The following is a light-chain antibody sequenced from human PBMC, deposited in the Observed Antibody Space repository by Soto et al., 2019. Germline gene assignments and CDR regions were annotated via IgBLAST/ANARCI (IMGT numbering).Light chain of an antibody. Sequence: DIVMTQSPDSLAASLGERATINCKSSQSVLDRLAWYQQRPGRPPKLVIYGASTRESGVPDRFSGSGSGTDFSLTITSLQAEDVAVYYCQQYYTIPFTFGPGNKVDVK. V-gene: IGKV4-1*01. CDR1: QSVLDR. CDR2: GAS. CDR3: QQYYTIPFT. J-gene: IGKJ3*01.